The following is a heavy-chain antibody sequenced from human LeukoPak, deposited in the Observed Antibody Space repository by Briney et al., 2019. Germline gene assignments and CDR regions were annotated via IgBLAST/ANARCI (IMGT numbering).Heavy chain of an antibody. CDR3: ARLRFSGGNPFDF. V-gene: IGHV4-39*01. J-gene: IGHJ4*02. CDR1: GGSISSSSYY. Sequence: PSETLSLTCIVSGGSISSSSYYWVWVRQPPGKGLEWIGSVYYSGRTYYKSSLKSRVTISGDTSKNQFSLKLNSVTAADTAVYYCARLRFSGGNPFDFWGQGTLVTVSS. CDR2: VYYSGRT. D-gene: IGHD3-16*01.